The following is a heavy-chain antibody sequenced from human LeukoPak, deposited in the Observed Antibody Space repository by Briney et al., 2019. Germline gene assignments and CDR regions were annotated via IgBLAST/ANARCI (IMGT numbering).Heavy chain of an antibody. Sequence: PSETLSLTCTVPGGSISSYYWSWVRRPPGKGLEWIGHIYYSGSTNYNPSLKSRVTMSVDTSKTQFSLKLSSVTAADTAVYYCASFYDGGNYASSGYSSDAFDIWGQGTMVTVSS. D-gene: IGHD3-22*01. V-gene: IGHV4-59*01. CDR3: ASFYDGGNYASSGYSSDAFDI. CDR2: IYYSGST. CDR1: GGSISSYY. J-gene: IGHJ3*02.